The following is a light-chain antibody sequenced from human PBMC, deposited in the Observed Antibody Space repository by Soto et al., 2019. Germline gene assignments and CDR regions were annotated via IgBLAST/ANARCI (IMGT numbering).Light chain of an antibody. Sequence: EILMTQSPSTLAVSPGERATFSCRASQSVSSNLAWYQQKPGQAPRLLSYGASIRATGIPARFSGSGSGTDFTLTISSLDPEDFAVYYCQQYGGPRWTFGQGTKV. CDR1: QSVSSN. CDR3: QQYGGPRWT. CDR2: GAS. J-gene: IGKJ1*01. V-gene: IGKV3-15*01.